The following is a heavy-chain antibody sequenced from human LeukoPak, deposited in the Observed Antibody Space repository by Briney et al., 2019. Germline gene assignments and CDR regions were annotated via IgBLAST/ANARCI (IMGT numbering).Heavy chain of an antibody. D-gene: IGHD3-10*02. CDR3: ATYVRGDFDY. V-gene: IGHV3-48*03. CDR1: GFTFSSYE. Sequence: GGSLRLSCAASGFTFSSYEMSWVRQAPGKGLEWVSYISSSGSTIYYADSVKGRFTISRDNAKNSLYLQMNSLRAEDTAVYYCATYVRGDFDYWGQGTLVTVSS. CDR2: ISSSGSTI. J-gene: IGHJ4*02.